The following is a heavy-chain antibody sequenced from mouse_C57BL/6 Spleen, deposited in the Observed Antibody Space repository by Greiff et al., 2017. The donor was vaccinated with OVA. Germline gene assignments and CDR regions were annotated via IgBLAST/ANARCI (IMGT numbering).Heavy chain of an antibody. CDR3: ARDGGTGYFDY. J-gene: IGHJ2*01. CDR1: GFTFSDYY. V-gene: IGHV5-16*01. D-gene: IGHD3-3*01. CDR2: INYDGSST. Sequence: EVKVVESEGGLVQPGSSMKLSCTASGFTFSDYYMAWVRQVPEKGLEWVANINYDGSSTYYLDSLKSRFIISRDNAKNILYLQMSSLKSEDTATYYCARDGGTGYFDYWGQGTTLTVSS.